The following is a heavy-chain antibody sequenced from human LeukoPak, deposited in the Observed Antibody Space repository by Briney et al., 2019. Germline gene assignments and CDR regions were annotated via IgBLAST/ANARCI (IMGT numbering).Heavy chain of an antibody. J-gene: IGHJ4*02. CDR1: GGSISRGGYY. CDR3: ARPSGTTKSYYFDY. CDR2: IYYSGST. D-gene: IGHD1-7*01. Sequence: SETLSLTCIVSGGSISRGGYYWGWIRQPPGKGLEWIGSIYYSGSTYYNPSLKSRVTISVDTSKNQFSLKLSSVTAADTAVYYCARPSGTTKSYYFDYWGQGTLVTVSS. V-gene: IGHV4-39*01.